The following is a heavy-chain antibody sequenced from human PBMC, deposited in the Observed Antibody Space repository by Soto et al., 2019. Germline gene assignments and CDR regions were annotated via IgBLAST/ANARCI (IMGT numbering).Heavy chain of an antibody. CDR3: ARGIYSTSSFFDS. V-gene: IGHV4-30-4*01. CDR1: GDSISTADYY. Sequence: TLSLTCTVSGDSISTADYYWNWIRQPPGKGLEWIGYIYYSGNTYYIPSLKSRVTISVDTSKNQISMKLNSVTAADTAVYYCARGIYSTSSFFDSWGQGTLATVSS. D-gene: IGHD6-6*01. J-gene: IGHJ4*02. CDR2: IYYSGNT.